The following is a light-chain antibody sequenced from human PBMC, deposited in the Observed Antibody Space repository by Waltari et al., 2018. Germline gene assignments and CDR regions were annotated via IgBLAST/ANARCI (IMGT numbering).Light chain of an antibody. CDR2: KVS. CDR3: MQGTHWRGYT. Sequence: DVVMTQSPLSLPVPPGQLAAIFCRSSQSLVYSEGNTYLNWFQQRPGQSPRRLIYKVSNRDSGVPDRFSGSGSGTDFTLKISRVEAEDVGVYYCMQGTHWRGYTFGQGTKLEIK. V-gene: IGKV2-30*01. CDR1: QSLVYSEGNTY. J-gene: IGKJ2*01.